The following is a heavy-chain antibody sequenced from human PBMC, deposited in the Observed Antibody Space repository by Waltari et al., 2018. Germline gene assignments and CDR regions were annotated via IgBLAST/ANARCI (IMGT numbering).Heavy chain of an antibody. CDR3: ARVALGGEMATIASTGA. V-gene: IGHV4-38-2*02. J-gene: IGHJ4*02. D-gene: IGHD3-16*01. CDR2: IYHSGST. CDR1: GYSISSGYY. Sequence: QVQLQESGPGLVKPSETLSLTCTVSGYSISSGYYWGWIRQPPGKGLEWIGSIYHSGSTYYNPSLKSRVTISVDTSKNQFSLKLSSVTAADTAVYYCARVALGGEMATIASTGAWGQGTLVTVSS.